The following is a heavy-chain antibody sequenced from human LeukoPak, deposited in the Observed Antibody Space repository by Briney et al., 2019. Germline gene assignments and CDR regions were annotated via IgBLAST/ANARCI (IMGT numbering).Heavy chain of an antibody. Sequence: KTSETLSLTCAVYGGSFSGYYWSWIRQPPGKGLEWIGEINHSGSTNYNPSLKSRVTISVDTSKNQFSLKLSSVTAADTAVYYCARVRLGELSLYKDPYYFDYWGQGTLVTVSS. CDR3: ARVRLGELSLYKDPYYFDY. J-gene: IGHJ4*02. CDR2: INHSGST. CDR1: GGSFSGYY. V-gene: IGHV4-34*01. D-gene: IGHD3-16*02.